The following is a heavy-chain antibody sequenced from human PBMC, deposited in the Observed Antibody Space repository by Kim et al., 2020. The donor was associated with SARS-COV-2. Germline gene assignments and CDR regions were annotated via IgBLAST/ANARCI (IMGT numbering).Heavy chain of an antibody. CDR3: ARDSNILTGYPGDYYYGMDV. V-gene: IGHV1-69*13. Sequence: SVKVSCKASGGTFSSYAISWVRQAPGQGLEWMGGIIPIFGTANYAQKFQGRVTITADESTSTAYMELSSLRSEDTAVYYCARDSNILTGYPGDYYYGMDVWGQGTTVTVSS. J-gene: IGHJ6*02. CDR2: IIPIFGTA. CDR1: GGTFSSYA. D-gene: IGHD3-9*01.